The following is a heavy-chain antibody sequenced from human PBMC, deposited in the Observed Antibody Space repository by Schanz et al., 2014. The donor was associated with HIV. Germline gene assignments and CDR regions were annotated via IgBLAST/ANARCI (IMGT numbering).Heavy chain of an antibody. CDR3: AGSSEYSSGWYVP. CDR1: GGTFSSYA. CDR2: IIPSFDTT. V-gene: IGHV1-69*06. D-gene: IGHD3-22*01. Sequence: QVQLVQSGAEVKKPGSSVKVSCKASGGTFSSYAISWVRQAPGQGLEWMGGIIPSFDTTNYAQTFQGRVTITADKSTSTAYMELSSLTSDDTAVYFCAGSSEYSSGWYVPWGQGTLVTVSS. J-gene: IGHJ5*02.